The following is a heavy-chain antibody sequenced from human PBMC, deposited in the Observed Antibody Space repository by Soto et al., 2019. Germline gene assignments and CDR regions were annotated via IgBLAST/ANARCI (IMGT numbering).Heavy chain of an antibody. J-gene: IGHJ3*02. CDR1: GFTFSSYA. V-gene: IGHV3-23*01. CDR3: AKAGSSRGGAFDI. Sequence: EVQLLESGGGLVQPGGSLRLSCAASGFTFSSYAMSWVRQAPGKGLEWVSAISGSGGSTYYADSVKGRFTISRDNSKNTLYLQRNSLRAEDTAVYYCAKAGSSRGGAFDIWGQGTMVTVSS. D-gene: IGHD6-13*01. CDR2: ISGSGGST.